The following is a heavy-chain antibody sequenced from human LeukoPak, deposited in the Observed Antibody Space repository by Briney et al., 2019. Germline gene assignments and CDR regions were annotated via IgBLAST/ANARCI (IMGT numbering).Heavy chain of an antibody. CDR3: ARGDHFMTTVLFGP. V-gene: IGHV3-21*01. D-gene: IGHD4-11*01. J-gene: IGHJ5*02. CDR1: GFTFSSYA. CDR2: ISSSSSYI. Sequence: GGSLRLSCAASGFTFSSYAMSWVRQAPGKGLEWVSSISSSSSYIYYADSVKGRFTISRDNAKNSLYLQMNSLRAEDTAVYYCARGDHFMTTVLFGPWGQGTLVTVSS.